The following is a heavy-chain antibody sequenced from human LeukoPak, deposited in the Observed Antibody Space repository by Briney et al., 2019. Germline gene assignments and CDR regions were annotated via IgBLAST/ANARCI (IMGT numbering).Heavy chain of an antibody. D-gene: IGHD1-7*01. CDR2: ISGSGGST. CDR3: AKLPLELLFFDY. CDR1: GFTFSSYA. J-gene: IGHJ4*02. V-gene: IGHV3-23*01. Sequence: GSLRLSCAASGFTFSSYAMSWVRQAPGKGLEWVSAISGSGGSTYYADSVKGRFTISRDNSKNTLYLQMNSLRAEDTAVYYCAKLPLELLFFDYWGQGTLVTVSS.